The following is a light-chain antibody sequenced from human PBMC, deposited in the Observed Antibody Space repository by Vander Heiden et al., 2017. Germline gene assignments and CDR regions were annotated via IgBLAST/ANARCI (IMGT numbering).Light chain of an antibody. Sequence: DIVMTQAPDSLAVSLGESATINGKSSQSVLYSSNNKNYLAWYQQKPGQPPRLLIYWAPTRDSGVPARFSGSGSGTDFTLTISSLQAEDVAVYYCQQYYSSPLTFGGGTKVEIK. J-gene: IGKJ4*01. V-gene: IGKV4-1*01. CDR2: WAP. CDR3: QQYYSSPLT. CDR1: QSVLYSSNNKNY.